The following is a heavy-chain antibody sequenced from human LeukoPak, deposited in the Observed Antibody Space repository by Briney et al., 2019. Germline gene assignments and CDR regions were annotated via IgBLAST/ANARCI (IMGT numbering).Heavy chain of an antibody. D-gene: IGHD3-22*01. CDR1: GYTFTSYG. CDR3: ARPVRYYYDSSGLSAFDI. V-gene: IGHV1-18*01. J-gene: IGHJ3*02. CDR2: ISAYNGNT. Sequence: ASVKVSCKASGYTFTSYGISWVRQAPGQGLEWMGWISAYNGNTNYAQKLQGRVTMTTDTSTSTAYMELRSLRSDDTAVYYCARPVRYYYDSSGLSAFDIWGQGTMVTVSS.